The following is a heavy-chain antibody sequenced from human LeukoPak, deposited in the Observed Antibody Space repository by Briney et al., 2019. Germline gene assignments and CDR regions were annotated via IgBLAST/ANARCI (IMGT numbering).Heavy chain of an antibody. D-gene: IGHD3-3*01. CDR3: ARESYYDFWSGYYDIDY. CDR2: ISSSSSTI. J-gene: IGHJ4*02. Sequence: GGSLRLSCAASGFTFSSYSMNWVRQAPGKGLEWVSYISSSSSTIYYADSVKGRFTISRDNAKNSLYLQMNSLRAEDTAVYYCARESYYDFWSGYYDIDYWGQGTLATVSS. V-gene: IGHV3-48*01. CDR1: GFTFSSYS.